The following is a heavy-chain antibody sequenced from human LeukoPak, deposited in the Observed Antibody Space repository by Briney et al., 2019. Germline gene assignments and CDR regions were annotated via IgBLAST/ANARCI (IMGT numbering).Heavy chain of an antibody. CDR3: ARWDHGTAYFDS. J-gene: IGHJ4*02. V-gene: IGHV6-1*01. D-gene: IGHD1-26*01. CDR1: GDGVSSNSVA. CDR2: TYYRSKWYN. Sequence: SQTLSLTCAISGDGVSSNSVAWNWIRQSPSRGLEWLGRTYYRSKWYNNYAVSVKSRITINPDTSKNQFSLQLKSVTPEDTAVYYCARWDHGTAYFDSWGQGTLVTVSS.